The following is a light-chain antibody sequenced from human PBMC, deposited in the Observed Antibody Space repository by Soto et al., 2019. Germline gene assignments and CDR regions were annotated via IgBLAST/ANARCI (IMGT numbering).Light chain of an antibody. V-gene: IGLV2-14*01. CDR1: SSDVGGYHY. Sequence: QSVLTQPRSVSGSPGQSVTLSCTGTSSDVGGYHYVSWYQHHPGKAPKLMIYEVSNRPSGVSNRFSGSKSGNTASLTISGLQAEDEADYYCSSFRSGSTLFGTGTKVTVL. CDR3: SSFRSGSTL. CDR2: EVS. J-gene: IGLJ1*01.